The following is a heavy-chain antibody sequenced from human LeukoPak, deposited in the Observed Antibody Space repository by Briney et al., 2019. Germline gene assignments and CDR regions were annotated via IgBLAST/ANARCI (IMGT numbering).Heavy chain of an antibody. V-gene: IGHV5-51*01. J-gene: IGHJ4*02. CDR1: GYSFTSYW. D-gene: IGHD3-22*01. CDR3: AIRSYYDTRGYYYLDY. CDR2: IYPADSDS. Sequence: GESLKISCQGSGYSFTSYWIGWVRQMPGKGLEWMGIIYPADSDSRYSPSFQGQVTISVDRSINTAYLQWSSLKASDTAMYYCAIRSYYDTRGYYYLDYWGQGTLVTVSA.